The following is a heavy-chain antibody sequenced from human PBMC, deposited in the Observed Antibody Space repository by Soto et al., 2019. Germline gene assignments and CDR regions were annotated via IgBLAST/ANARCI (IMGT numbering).Heavy chain of an antibody. J-gene: IGHJ5*02. Sequence: QVQVQESGPGLVKPSETLSLTCTVSGGSISNHYWSWIRQSPGKGLEWIANIYHSGTTNYNLSLKGRVTISIDSSKNQVSLKLNSVTAADTAVYYCARGGYRTLAWFDPWGQGTRVTVSS. CDR1: GGSISNHY. CDR3: ARGGYRTLAWFDP. D-gene: IGHD6-13*01. CDR2: IYHSGTT. V-gene: IGHV4-59*11.